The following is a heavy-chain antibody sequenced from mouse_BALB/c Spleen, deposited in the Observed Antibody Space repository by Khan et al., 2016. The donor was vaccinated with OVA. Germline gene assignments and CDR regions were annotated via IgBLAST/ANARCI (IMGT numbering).Heavy chain of an antibody. Sequence: VQLQQPGPELMKPGASVKISCKSSGYSFTSYYIHWVKQSHGKTLEWIGYIDPFNGGSTYNQKFKGKATLTVDKSSSTAYMDLISLTSEASAVYYCARHGSTSWFAYWGQGTLVTVSA. D-gene: IGHD1-1*01. J-gene: IGHJ3*01. CDR3: ARHGSTSWFAY. CDR2: IDPFNGGS. V-gene: IGHV1-31*01. CDR1: GYSFTSYY.